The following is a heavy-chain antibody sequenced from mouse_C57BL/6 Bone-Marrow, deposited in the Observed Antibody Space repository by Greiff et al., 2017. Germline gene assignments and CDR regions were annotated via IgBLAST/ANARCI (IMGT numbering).Heavy chain of an antibody. V-gene: IGHV1-85*01. CDR3: AYYGSLYWYFDV. CDR2: IYPRDGSP. J-gene: IGHJ1*03. D-gene: IGHD1-1*01. Sequence: VQLQESGPELVKPGASVKLSCKASGYTFTSYDINWVKQRPGQGLEWIGWIYPRDGSPKYNEKFKGKATLTVDTSSSTAYMELHSLTSEDSAVYFCAYYGSLYWYFDVWGTGTTVTISS. CDR1: GYTFTSYD.